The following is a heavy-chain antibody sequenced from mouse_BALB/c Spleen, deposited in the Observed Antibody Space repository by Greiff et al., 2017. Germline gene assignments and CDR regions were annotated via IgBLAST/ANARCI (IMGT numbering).Heavy chain of an antibody. Sequence: QVQLQQSGPELVKPGASVKISCKASGYTFTSYGINWVKQRPGQGLEWIEYIYPGSGGTAYNQKFKGKATLTADKSSSTVYMQLSSLTSEDSAIYFCARGTTVVAPYAMDYWGQGTSVTVSS. J-gene: IGHJ4*01. CDR3: ARGTTVVAPYAMDY. CDR1: GYTFTSYG. D-gene: IGHD1-1*01. V-gene: IGHV1-77*01. CDR2: IYPGSGGT.